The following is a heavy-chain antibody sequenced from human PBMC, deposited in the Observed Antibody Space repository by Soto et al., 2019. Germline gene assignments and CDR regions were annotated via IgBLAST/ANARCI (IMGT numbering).Heavy chain of an antibody. CDR2: ISGGGTTI. V-gene: IGHV3-11*01. Sequence: QVQLVESGGGLVKPGGSLRLSCVASGFSFSDYYMTWIRQAPGKGLEWVSYISGGGTTIYYADSVRGRFTVSRDNAKNSLSLQMNSLRAEDTAVYYWASDPYYYASEYWGQGTLVTVSS. D-gene: IGHD3-10*01. CDR1: GFSFSDYY. J-gene: IGHJ4*02. CDR3: ASDPYYYASEY.